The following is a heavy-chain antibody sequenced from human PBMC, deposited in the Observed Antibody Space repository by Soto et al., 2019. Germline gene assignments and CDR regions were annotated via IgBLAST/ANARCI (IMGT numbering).Heavy chain of an antibody. V-gene: IGHV1-2*02. Sequence: ASVKVSCKASGYTFTGYYMHWVRQAPGQGLEWMRWINPNSGGTNYAQKFQGRVTMTRDTSISTAYMELSRLRSDDTAVYYCARDTPPRGYCSGGSCYMFDYWGQGTLVTVSS. CDR2: INPNSGGT. CDR1: GYTFTGYY. J-gene: IGHJ4*02. D-gene: IGHD2-15*01. CDR3: ARDTPPRGYCSGGSCYMFDY.